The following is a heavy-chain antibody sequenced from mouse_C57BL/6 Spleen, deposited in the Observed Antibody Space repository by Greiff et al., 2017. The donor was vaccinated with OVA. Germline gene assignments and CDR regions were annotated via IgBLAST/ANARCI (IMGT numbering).Heavy chain of an antibody. CDR1: GYAFSSYW. V-gene: IGHV1-80*01. CDR2: IYPGDGDT. D-gene: IGHD2-3*01. Sequence: VQLQQSGAELVKPGASVKISCKASGYAFSSYWMYWVKQRPGKGLEWIGQIYPGDGDTNYNGKFKGQATLTADKSSSTAYMQLSSLTSEDSAVYFCARQRLLTGVFAYWGQGTLVTVSA. J-gene: IGHJ3*01. CDR3: ARQRLLTGVFAY.